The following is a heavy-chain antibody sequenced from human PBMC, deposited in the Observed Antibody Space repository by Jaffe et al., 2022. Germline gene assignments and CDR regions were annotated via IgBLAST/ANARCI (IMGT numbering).Heavy chain of an antibody. CDR3: ARDGGLCSGGSCYNRRFDP. J-gene: IGHJ5*02. V-gene: IGHV1-46*03. CDR1: GYTFTSYY. CDR2: INPSGGST. Sequence: QVQLVQSGAEVKKPGASVKVSCKASGYTFTSYYMHWVRQAPGQGLEWMGIINPSGGSTSYAQKFQGRVTMTRDTSTSTVYMELSSLRSEDTAVYYCARDGGLCSGGSCYNRRFDPWGQGTLVTVSS. D-gene: IGHD2-15*01.